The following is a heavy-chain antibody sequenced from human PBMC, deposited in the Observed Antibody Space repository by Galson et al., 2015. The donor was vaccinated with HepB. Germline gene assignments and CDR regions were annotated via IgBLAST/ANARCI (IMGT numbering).Heavy chain of an antibody. D-gene: IGHD2-21*02. CDR2: ISHDGSNK. CDR1: GFTFSSYG. CDR3: AEGPGDPYYFDY. Sequence: SLRLSCAASGFTFSSYGMHWVRQAPGKGLEWVAVISHDGSNKYYADSVKGRFTISRDNSKNTLYLQMNSLRAEDTAVYYCAEGPGDPYYFDYWGQGTLVTVSS. V-gene: IGHV3-30*18. J-gene: IGHJ4*02.